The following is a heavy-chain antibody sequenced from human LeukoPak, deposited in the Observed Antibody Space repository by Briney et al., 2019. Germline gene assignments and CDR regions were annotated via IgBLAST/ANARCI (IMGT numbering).Heavy chain of an antibody. CDR3: ARLRGNDYKGAFDI. J-gene: IGHJ3*02. CDR2: IYYSGNT. V-gene: IGHV4-59*08. CDR1: GDSISSYY. D-gene: IGHD1-1*01. Sequence: SETLSLTCSVSGDSISSYYWSWIRQPPGKGLEWIGYIYYSGNTNYNPSLKSRVIISVDTSKNQFSLKLSSVTAADTAVYFCARLRGNDYKGAFDIWGQGTMVTVSS.